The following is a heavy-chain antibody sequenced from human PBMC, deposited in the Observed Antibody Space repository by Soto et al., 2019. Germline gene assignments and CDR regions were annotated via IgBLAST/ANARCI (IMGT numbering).Heavy chain of an antibody. J-gene: IGHJ6*02. V-gene: IGHV1-18*01. Sequence: GASVKVSCKASGYTFTSYGISWVRQAPGQGLEWMGWISAYNGNTNYAQKLQGRVTMTTDTSTSTAYMELRSLRSNDTAVYYCASDPYYDYVWGSYRYGHYYYYGMDVWGQGTTVTVSS. CDR2: ISAYNGNT. CDR1: GYTFTSYG. CDR3: ASDPYYDYVWGSYRYGHYYYYGMDV. D-gene: IGHD3-16*02.